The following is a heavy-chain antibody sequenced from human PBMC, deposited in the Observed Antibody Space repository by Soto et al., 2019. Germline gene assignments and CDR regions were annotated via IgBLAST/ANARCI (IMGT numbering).Heavy chain of an antibody. CDR2: IYASGSA. V-gene: IGHV4-31*03. Sequence: QVQLQEAGPGLVKPSQTLSLTCTVSGASIRGVDYFWTWIRQRPGKGLEWLGKIYASGSAYTNPSLKSRVGLSVDTSQNQFAPSLTSVTAADSAVYYCAREGKDISTHGGWNAFDLWGQGTEVSVFS. CDR1: GASIRGVDYF. CDR3: AREGKDISTHGGWNAFDL. J-gene: IGHJ3*01. D-gene: IGHD2-15*01.